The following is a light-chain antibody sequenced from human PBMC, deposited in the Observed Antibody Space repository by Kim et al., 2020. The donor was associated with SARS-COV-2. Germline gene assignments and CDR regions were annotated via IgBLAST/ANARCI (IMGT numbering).Light chain of an antibody. Sequence: SPGERAPLPCRASQSVSTDLSWYQQKSGQAPRLLIYGASTRATGIPARFSGSGSGTEFTLTISGLQSEDLAVYYCQQYKNWPPITFGQGTRLEIK. J-gene: IGKJ5*01. CDR3: QQYKNWPPIT. CDR1: QSVSTD. V-gene: IGKV3D-15*01. CDR2: GAS.